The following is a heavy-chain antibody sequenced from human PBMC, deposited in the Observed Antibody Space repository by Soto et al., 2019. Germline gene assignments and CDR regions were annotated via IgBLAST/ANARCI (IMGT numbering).Heavy chain of an antibody. V-gene: IGHV1-69*02. Sequence: QVQLVQCGAEVKKPGSSVKVSCKASGATFSSYTISWVRQAPGQGLEWMGRTIPIRGIAYYAQKLQGRVTIAADKSTSTADMELSSLRAEDTAVYYCATPLQGRPDSNGYWGQGTLVTVSS. CDR2: TIPIRGIA. CDR3: ATPLQGRPDSNGY. J-gene: IGHJ4*02. CDR1: GATFSSYT. D-gene: IGHD2-15*01.